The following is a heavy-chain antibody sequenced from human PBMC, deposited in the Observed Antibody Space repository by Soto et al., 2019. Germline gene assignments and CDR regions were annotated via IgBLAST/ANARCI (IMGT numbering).Heavy chain of an antibody. CDR3: ARGEIYFDF. CDR2: INPGDSDT. CDR1: GYTLTSHW. Sequence: GESLKISCQGSGYTLTSHWIAWVRQMPGQGLEWMGIINPGDSDTRYSPSFQGQVTISVDKSINTAYLQWRSLKASDTAMYYCARGEIYFDFWGQGTLVTVSS. J-gene: IGHJ4*02. V-gene: IGHV5-51*01.